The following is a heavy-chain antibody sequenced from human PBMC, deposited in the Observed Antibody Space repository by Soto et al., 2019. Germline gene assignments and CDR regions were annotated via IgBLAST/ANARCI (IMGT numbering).Heavy chain of an antibody. V-gene: IGHV4-39*01. CDR1: GVSISTSTYY. CDR2: IYYSGIT. CDR3: ARLDSTYPDY. J-gene: IGHJ4*02. Sequence: SETLSLTCTVSGVSISTSTYYWGWFRQPPGKGLEWIGSIYYSGITYYNPSLKSRVTISIDTSKNQFSLKLSSVTAADTALYYCARLDSTYPDYWGQGTLVTVSS. D-gene: IGHD3-22*01.